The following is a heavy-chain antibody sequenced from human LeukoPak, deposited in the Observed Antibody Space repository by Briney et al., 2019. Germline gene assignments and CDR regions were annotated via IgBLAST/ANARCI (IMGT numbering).Heavy chain of an antibody. CDR1: GYTFTSYY. D-gene: IGHD1-14*01. J-gene: IGHJ4*02. Sequence: GASVTVSFKSSGYTFTSYYMHWVRQAPAQGLEWMGIINPSGGSTSYAQKFQGRVTMTRDTSTSTVYMELSSLRSEDTAVYCCARDIGGDQTEPIDYWGQGTLVTVSS. CDR2: INPSGGST. V-gene: IGHV1-46*01. CDR3: ARDIGGDQTEPIDY.